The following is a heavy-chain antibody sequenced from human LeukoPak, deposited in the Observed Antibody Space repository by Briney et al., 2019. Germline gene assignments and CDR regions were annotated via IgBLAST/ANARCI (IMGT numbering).Heavy chain of an antibody. CDR3: ATHLDWTFDN. CDR1: GFTFSNSW. CDR2: IKQDGSET. J-gene: IGHJ4*02. V-gene: IGHV3-7*01. Sequence: GGSLRLSCAASGFTFSNSWMTWVRQAPGKGLEWVANIKQDGSETYYVDSVKGRFTVSKDNTKNSLYLQINSLRVEDTAVYYCATHLDWTFDNWGQGTLVTVSS. D-gene: IGHD3-9*01.